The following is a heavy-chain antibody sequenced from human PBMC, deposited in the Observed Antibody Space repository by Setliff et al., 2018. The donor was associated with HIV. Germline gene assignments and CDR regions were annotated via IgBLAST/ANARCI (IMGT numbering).Heavy chain of an antibody. J-gene: IGHJ5*01. CDR3: AKLREGHVYSQYDS. V-gene: IGHV3-7*03. CDR2: INQDGSAK. D-gene: IGHD2-21*01. CDR1: GFPFSNYW. Sequence: GGSLRLSCAASGFPFSNYWMGWVRQAPGKGLEWVANINQDGSAKDYVDSVKGRFTISRDNAKNALYLQMDSLRAEDTAVYHCAKLREGHVYSQYDSWGHGTLVTVSS.